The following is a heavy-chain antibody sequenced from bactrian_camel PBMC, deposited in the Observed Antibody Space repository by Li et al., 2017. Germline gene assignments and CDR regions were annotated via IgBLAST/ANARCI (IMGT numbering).Heavy chain of an antibody. CDR3: STDKPASGDYGWPMFDY. D-gene: IGHD2*01. Sequence: VQLVESGGGLVQPGGSLTLSCAASGFTFSVCDMSWVRQAPGKGLGWVSTINAAGSSTYYAESVKGRFTISRDNAKNAVYLQMNSLKSEDTALYYCSTDKPASGDYGWPMFDYWGQGTQVTVS. V-gene: IGHV3S40*01. CDR2: INAAGSST. CDR1: GFTFSVCD. J-gene: IGHJ4*01.